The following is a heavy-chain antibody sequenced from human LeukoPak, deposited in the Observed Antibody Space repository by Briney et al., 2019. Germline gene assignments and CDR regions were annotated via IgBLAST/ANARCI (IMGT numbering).Heavy chain of an antibody. D-gene: IGHD2-2*01. V-gene: IGHV4-39*07. CDR1: GGSVSSSSYY. CDR2: IYYSGST. CDR3: ARVAYCSSTSCSYQPRALDI. J-gene: IGHJ3*02. Sequence: SETLSLTCTVSGGSVSSSSYYWGWIRQPPGKGLEWIGSIYYSGSTYYNPSLKSRVTISVHTSKNQFSLKLSSVTAADTAVYYCARVAYCSSTSCSYQPRALDIWGQGTMVTVSS.